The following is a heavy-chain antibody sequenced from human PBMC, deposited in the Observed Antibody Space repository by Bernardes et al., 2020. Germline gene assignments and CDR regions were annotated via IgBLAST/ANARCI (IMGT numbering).Heavy chain of an antibody. CDR3: ARDYDDSSGYYYFSGY. CDR2: IHPSGGST. V-gene: IGHV1-46*01. Sequence: ASVKVSCKASGYTFTSYYMHWVRQAPGQGLEWMGIIHPSGGSTSYAQKFQGRVTMTRDTSTSTVYMELSSLRSEDTAVYYCARDYDDSSGYYYFSGYWGQGTLVTVSS. J-gene: IGHJ4*02. D-gene: IGHD3-22*01. CDR1: GYTFTSYY.